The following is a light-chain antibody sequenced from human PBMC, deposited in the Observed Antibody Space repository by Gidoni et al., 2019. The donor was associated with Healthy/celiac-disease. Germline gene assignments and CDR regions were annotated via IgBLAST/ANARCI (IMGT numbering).Light chain of an antibody. CDR1: QIVSSY. V-gene: IGKV3-11*01. CDR2: DAS. CDR3: QQRSNWLFT. J-gene: IGKJ4*01. Sequence: EIVLTQSPPTLSFSPGDRATLSCSASQIVSSYLAWYQQKPGQAPRLLIYDASNRATGIPARFSGSGSGTDFTLTISSLEPEDFAVYYCQQRSNWLFTFGGGTKVEIK.